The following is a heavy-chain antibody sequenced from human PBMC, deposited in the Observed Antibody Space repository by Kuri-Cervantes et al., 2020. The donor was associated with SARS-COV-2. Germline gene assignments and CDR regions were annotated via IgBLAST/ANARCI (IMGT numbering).Heavy chain of an antibody. CDR1: GGTFSSYA. CDR3: ARGVGREMLDRASFDY. D-gene: IGHD5-24*01. V-gene: IGHV1-69*13. Sequence: SVKVSCKASGGTFSSYAISWVRQAPGQGLEWMGGIIPIFGTANYAQKFQGRATITADESTSTAYMELSSLRSEDTAVYYCARGVGREMLDRASFDYWGQGTLVTVSS. J-gene: IGHJ4*02. CDR2: IIPIFGTA.